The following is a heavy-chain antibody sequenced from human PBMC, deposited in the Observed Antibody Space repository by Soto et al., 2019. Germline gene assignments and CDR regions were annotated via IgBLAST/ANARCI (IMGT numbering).Heavy chain of an antibody. CDR1: GGTFSSYA. CDR2: IIPIFGTA. CDR3: ARVGYDSSGYHYYYYGMDV. J-gene: IGHJ6*02. D-gene: IGHD3-22*01. Sequence: SVKVSCKASGGTFSSYAISWVRQAPGQGLEWMGGIIPIFGTANYAQKFQGRVTITADESTSTTYMELSSLRSEDTAVYYCARVGYDSSGYHYYYYGMDVWGQGTTVTVSS. V-gene: IGHV1-69*13.